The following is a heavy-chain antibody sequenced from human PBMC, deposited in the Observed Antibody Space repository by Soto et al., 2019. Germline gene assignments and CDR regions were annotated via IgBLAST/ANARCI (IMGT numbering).Heavy chain of an antibody. J-gene: IGHJ4*02. Sequence: KFQGRVTITRDTSASTAYMELSSLRSEDTAVYYCARVLVGATPVDYWGQGTLLTVSS. CDR3: ARVLVGATPVDY. D-gene: IGHD1-26*01. V-gene: IGHV1-3*01.